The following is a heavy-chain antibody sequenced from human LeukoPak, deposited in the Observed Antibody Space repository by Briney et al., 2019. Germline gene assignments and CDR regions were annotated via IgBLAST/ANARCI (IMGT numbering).Heavy chain of an antibody. D-gene: IGHD2-2*01. Sequence: SETLSLTCAVYGGSFSGYYWSWIRQPPGKGLEWIGEINHSGSTNYNPSLKSRVTISVDTSKNQFSLRLSSVTAADTAVYYCAREEYSTRRDQDAFDIWGQGTMVTVSS. CDR2: INHSGST. V-gene: IGHV4-34*01. J-gene: IGHJ3*02. CDR3: AREEYSTRRDQDAFDI. CDR1: GGSFSGYY.